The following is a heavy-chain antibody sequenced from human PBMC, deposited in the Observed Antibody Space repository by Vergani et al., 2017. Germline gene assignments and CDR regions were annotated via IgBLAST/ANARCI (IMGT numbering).Heavy chain of an antibody. CDR2: INPNSGGT. Sequence: QVQLVQSGAEVKKPGASVKVSCKASGYTFTGYYMHWVRQAPGQGLEWMGWINPNSGGTNYAQKFQGRVTMTRDTSISTAYMELSRLRSDDTAVYYCARYSSSSHYYYDGMDVWGQGTTVTVSS. V-gene: IGHV1-2*02. CDR3: ARYSSSSHYYYDGMDV. CDR1: GYTFTGYY. J-gene: IGHJ6*02. D-gene: IGHD6-6*01.